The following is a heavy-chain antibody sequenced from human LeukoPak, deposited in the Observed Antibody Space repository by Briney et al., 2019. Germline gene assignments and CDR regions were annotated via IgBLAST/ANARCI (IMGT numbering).Heavy chain of an antibody. CDR2: ISSSSSTI. D-gene: IGHD6-13*01. V-gene: IGHV3-48*01. J-gene: IGHJ4*02. CDR1: GFTFSSYS. CDR3: ARGHYRSSWYMGR. Sequence: PGGSLRLSCAASGFTFSSYSMNWVRQAPGKGLEWVSYISSSSSTIYYADSVKGRFTISRDNAKNSLYLQMNSLRAEDTAVYYCARGHYRSSWYMGRWGQGTLVTVSS.